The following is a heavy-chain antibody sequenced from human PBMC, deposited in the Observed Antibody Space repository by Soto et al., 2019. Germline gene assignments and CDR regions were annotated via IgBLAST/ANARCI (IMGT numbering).Heavy chain of an antibody. V-gene: IGHV4-4*09. J-gene: IGHJ4*02. CDR2: IWNSGTT. D-gene: IGHD6-19*01. Sequence: QVQLQESGPGLVKPSETMSLTCTVSGVSISNSYCSWVRQPPGKKLEWIGHIWNSGTTDYNPSLRGRFTIPVDRPKKRVSRGLSLWTPTAPAVFYLAGGGGSYTTGWYNDYWGQGTLVTVSS. CDR1: GVSISNSY. CDR3: AGGGGSYTTGWYNDY.